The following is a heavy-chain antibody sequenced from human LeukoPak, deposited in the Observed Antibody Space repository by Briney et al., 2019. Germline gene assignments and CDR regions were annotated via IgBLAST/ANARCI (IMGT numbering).Heavy chain of an antibody. D-gene: IGHD1-26*01. CDR3: AGPSMRELEGPDAFDI. Sequence: PSETLSLTCTVSGGSISSSSYYWGWIRQPPGKGLEWIGSIYYSGSTYYNPSLKSRVTISVDTSKNQFSLKLSSVTAADTAVYYCAGPSMRELEGPDAFDIWGQGTMVTVS. J-gene: IGHJ3*02. V-gene: IGHV4-39*07. CDR1: GGSISSSSYY. CDR2: IYYSGST.